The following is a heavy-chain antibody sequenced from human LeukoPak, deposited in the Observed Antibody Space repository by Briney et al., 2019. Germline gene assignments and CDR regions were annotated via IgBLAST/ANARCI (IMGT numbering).Heavy chain of an antibody. J-gene: IGHJ4*02. CDR1: NGSINSNSNY. CDR3: AREPVGVGATVYYFDY. CDR2: IYYSGST. V-gene: IGHV4-39*02. D-gene: IGHD1-26*01. Sequence: PSETLSLTCTLSNGSINSNSNYWGWVRQPPGKGLEWIGSIYYSGSTYYNPSLKSRVTISVDTSKNQFSLKLSSVTAADTAVYYCAREPVGVGATVYYFDYWGQGTLVTVSS.